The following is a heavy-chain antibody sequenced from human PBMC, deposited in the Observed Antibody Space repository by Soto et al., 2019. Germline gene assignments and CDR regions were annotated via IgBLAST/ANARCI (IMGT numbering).Heavy chain of an antibody. V-gene: IGHV3-30-3*01. CDR2: IAYDGSNK. CDR1: GFTFSSYA. CDR3: ARATAPGGFSWFDP. J-gene: IGHJ5*02. Sequence: QVQLVESGGGVVQHGRSLRLSCAASGFTFSSYALHWVRQAPGKVLEWVAIIAYDGSNKYYADSVKGRFTISRDNSKNTLYLQMNSLRPEDTAVYYCARATAPGGFSWFDPWGQGTLVTVSS. D-gene: IGHD3-16*01.